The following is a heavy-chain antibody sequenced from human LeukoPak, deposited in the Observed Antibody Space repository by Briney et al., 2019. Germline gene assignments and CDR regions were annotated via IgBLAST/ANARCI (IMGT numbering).Heavy chain of an antibody. J-gene: IGHJ4*02. Sequence: GGSLRLSCAASGFTFSSYWMSWVRQAPGKGLEWVANIKQDGSEKYYVDSVKGRFTISRDNAKNSLYLQMNSLRAEDTAVYYCARDQAEWELLFAYYFDYWGQGTLVTVPS. CDR3: ARDQAEWELLFAYYFDY. CDR2: IKQDGSEK. CDR1: GFTFSSYW. D-gene: IGHD1-26*01. V-gene: IGHV3-7*01.